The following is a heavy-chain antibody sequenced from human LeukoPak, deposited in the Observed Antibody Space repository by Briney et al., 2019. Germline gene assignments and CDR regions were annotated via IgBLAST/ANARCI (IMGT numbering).Heavy chain of an antibody. CDR2: IYYSGST. CDR1: GGSISSSSYY. V-gene: IGHV4-39*07. J-gene: IGHJ6*03. Sequence: SETLSLTCTVSGGSISSSSYYWGWIRQPPGKGLEWIGSIYYSGSTYYNPSLKSRVTISVDTSKNQFSLKLSSVTAADTAVYYCARDGGGVRFYYYYYMDVWGKGTTVTVSS. CDR3: ARDGGGVRFYYYYYMDV. D-gene: IGHD3-16*01.